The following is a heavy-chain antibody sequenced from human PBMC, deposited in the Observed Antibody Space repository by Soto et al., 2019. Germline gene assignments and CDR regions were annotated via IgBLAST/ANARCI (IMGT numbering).Heavy chain of an antibody. V-gene: IGHV1-69*13. D-gene: IGHD1-26*01. CDR3: ATAHIVGATLRLDY. CDR2: IIPIFGTA. Sequence: ASVKVSCKASGGTFSSYAISWVRQAPGQGLEWMGGIIPIFGTANYAQKFQGRVTITADESTSTAYMELSSLRSEDTAVYYCATAHIVGATLRLDYWGQGTLVTVSS. CDR1: GGTFSSYA. J-gene: IGHJ4*02.